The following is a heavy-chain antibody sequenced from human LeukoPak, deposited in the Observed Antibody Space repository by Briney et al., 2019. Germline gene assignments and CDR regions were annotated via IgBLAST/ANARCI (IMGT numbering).Heavy chain of an antibody. CDR1: GRTFSTYW. D-gene: IGHD3-10*01. Sequence: PGGSLRLSCAASGRTFSTYWMRWVRQAPGKGLEWVANIKQGGSKKNYVDSVRGRFTISRDNAKSSLYIQMNRLRVGDAAVYYCAGGIAMVRGGDVWGKGTTVAVSS. CDR2: IKQGGSKK. V-gene: IGHV3-7*01. CDR3: AGGIAMVRGGDV. J-gene: IGHJ6*04.